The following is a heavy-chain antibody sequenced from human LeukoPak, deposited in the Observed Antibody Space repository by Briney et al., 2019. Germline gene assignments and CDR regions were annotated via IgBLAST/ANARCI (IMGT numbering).Heavy chain of an antibody. CDR2: ISYDGSNK. D-gene: IGHD6-6*01. V-gene: IGHV3-30*18. J-gene: IGHJ1*01. CDR3: AKGVAVAARRGPPQH. Sequence: PGGSLRLSCAASGFTFSSYGMHWVRQAPGKGLEWVVVISYDGSNKYYADSVKGRFTISRDNSKNTLYLQMNSLRAEDTAVYYCAKGVAVAARRGPPQHWGQGTLVTVSS. CDR1: GFTFSSYG.